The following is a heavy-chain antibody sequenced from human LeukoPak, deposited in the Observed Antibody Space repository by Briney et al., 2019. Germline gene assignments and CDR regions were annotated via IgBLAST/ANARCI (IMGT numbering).Heavy chain of an antibody. CDR2: TNHSGST. CDR1: GGSFSGYY. Sequence: SETLSLTCAVYGGSFSGYYWSWIRQPPGKGLEWIGETNHSGSTNYNPSLKSRVTISVDTSKNQFSLKLSSVTAADTAVYYCARGLPYCDYWGQGTLVTVSS. CDR3: ARGLPYCDY. V-gene: IGHV4-34*01. J-gene: IGHJ4*02. D-gene: IGHD2-8*02.